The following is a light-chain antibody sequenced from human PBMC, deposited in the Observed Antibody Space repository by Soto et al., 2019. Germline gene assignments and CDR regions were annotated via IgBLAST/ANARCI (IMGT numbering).Light chain of an antibody. V-gene: IGLV2-14*01. CDR3: TSYTSSSTYV. Sequence: QSVLTQPASVSGSPGQSITISCTGTSSDVGGHNSVSWYQQHPGKAPKLMIYNVSNRPSGVSNRFSGSKSGNTASLTISGLLAEDEADYYCTSYTSSSTYVFGAGTKHRP. CDR2: NVS. J-gene: IGLJ1*01. CDR1: SSDVGGHNS.